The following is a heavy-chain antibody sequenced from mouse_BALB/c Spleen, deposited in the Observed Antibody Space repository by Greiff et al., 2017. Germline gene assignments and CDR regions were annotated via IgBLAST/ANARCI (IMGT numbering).Heavy chain of an antibody. CDR3: ARNPHYFDY. Sequence: EVQLVESGGGLVQPGGSLKLSCAASGFTFSSYTMSWVRQTPEKRLEWVAYISNGGGSTYYPDTVKGRFTISRDNAKNTLYLQMSSLKSEDTAMYYCARNPHYFDYWGQGTTLTVSS. CDR1: GFTFSSYT. CDR2: ISNGGGST. V-gene: IGHV5-12-2*01. J-gene: IGHJ2*01.